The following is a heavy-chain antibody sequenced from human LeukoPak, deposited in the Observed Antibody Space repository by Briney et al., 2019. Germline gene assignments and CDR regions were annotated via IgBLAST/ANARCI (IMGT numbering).Heavy chain of an antibody. J-gene: IGHJ4*02. V-gene: IGHV3-30*02. CDR1: GFTFSSYG. D-gene: IGHD3-22*01. CDR2: IRYDGSNK. CDR3: AKDATTYYYDSSGYHFDY. Sequence: GGYLRLSCAASGFTFSSYGMHWVRQAPGKGLEWVAFIRYDGSNKYYADSVKGRFTISRDNSKNTLYLQMNSLRAEDTAVYYCAKDATTYYYDSSGYHFDYWGQGTLVTVSS.